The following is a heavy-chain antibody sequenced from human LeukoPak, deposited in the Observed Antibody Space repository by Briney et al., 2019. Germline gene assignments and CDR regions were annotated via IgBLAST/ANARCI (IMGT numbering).Heavy chain of an antibody. D-gene: IGHD2-15*01. CDR3: VREGVAHWFDP. J-gene: IGHJ5*02. Sequence: PSETLSLTCTVSGGSITISSYYWAWIRQPPGKGLEWIGSIYYSGSTYYNPSLKSRVTISVDTSNNQFSLKLSSVTAADTAVYYCVREGVAHWFDPWGQGTLVTVSS. CDR1: GGSITISSYY. V-gene: IGHV4-39*07. CDR2: IYYSGST.